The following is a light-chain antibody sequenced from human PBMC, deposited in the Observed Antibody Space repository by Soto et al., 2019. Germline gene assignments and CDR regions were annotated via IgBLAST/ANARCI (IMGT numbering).Light chain of an antibody. CDR3: QQYGGSPPFT. J-gene: IGKJ3*01. CDR1: QSVGNNY. Sequence: EIVLTQSPGTLSLSPGERATLSCRASQSVGNNYLAWYQQRPGQSPRLLNYAASSRVNGIPDRFSGSGSETDFTLTISRLEPEDFAVYYCQQYGGSPPFTFGPGTKVDIK. CDR2: AAS. V-gene: IGKV3-20*01.